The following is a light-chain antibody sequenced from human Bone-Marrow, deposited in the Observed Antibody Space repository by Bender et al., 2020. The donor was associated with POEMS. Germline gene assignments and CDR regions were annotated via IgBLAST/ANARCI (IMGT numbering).Light chain of an antibody. J-gene: IGLJ3*02. CDR3: CSYAGSSTLL. CDR2: EVN. Sequence: QSALTQPASVSGSPGQSITISCTGTTSDVGTYKLVSWYQQFSGKAPKIVIYEVNKRPSGVSNRFSGSTSGNTASLTISGLQAEDEADYYCCSYAGSSTLLFGGGTKVTVV. CDR1: TSDVGTYKL. V-gene: IGLV2-23*02.